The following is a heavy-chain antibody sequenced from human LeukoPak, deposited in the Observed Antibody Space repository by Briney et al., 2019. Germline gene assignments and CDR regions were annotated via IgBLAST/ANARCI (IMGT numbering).Heavy chain of an antibody. CDR2: INPNSGGT. CDR1: GYTFTGYY. Sequence: ASVKVSCKASGYTFTGYYMHWVRQAPGQGLEWMGWINPNSGGTNYAQKFQGRVTMTRDTSISTAYMELSRLRSDDTAVYYCARDAYYYDGGGYSNWFAPWGQETLVTVS. D-gene: IGHD3-22*01. V-gene: IGHV1-2*02. J-gene: IGHJ5*02. CDR3: ARDAYYYDGGGYSNWFAP.